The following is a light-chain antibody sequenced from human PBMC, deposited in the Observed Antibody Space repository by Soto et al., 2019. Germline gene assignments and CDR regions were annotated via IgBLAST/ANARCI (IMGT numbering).Light chain of an antibody. J-gene: IGKJ2*01. CDR3: QQRSNWPQYT. CDR1: QSVSSY. Sequence: EIVLTQSPATLSLSPGERATLSCRASQSVSSYLAWYQQKPGQAPRLLIYDASNRATGIPARFSGSGSGTDFSLTISSLEPEDFAVYAGQQRSNWPQYTFGQGTKLEI. CDR2: DAS. V-gene: IGKV3-11*01.